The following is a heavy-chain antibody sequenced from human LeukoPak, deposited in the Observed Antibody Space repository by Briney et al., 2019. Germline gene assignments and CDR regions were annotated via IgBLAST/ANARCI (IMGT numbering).Heavy chain of an antibody. D-gene: IGHD3-3*01. CDR1: GFSLSTSGVG. J-gene: IGHJ4*02. Sequence: SGPTLVNPTQTLTLTCTFSGFSLSTSGVGVGWIRQPPGKALECLVLIYWDDDKRYTPSLKSRLTITKDTSKNQVVLTMTNMDPVDTATYYCAHRPWIFGVVSQAFDYWGQGTLVTVSS. CDR2: IYWDDDK. CDR3: AHRPWIFGVVSQAFDY. V-gene: IGHV2-5*02.